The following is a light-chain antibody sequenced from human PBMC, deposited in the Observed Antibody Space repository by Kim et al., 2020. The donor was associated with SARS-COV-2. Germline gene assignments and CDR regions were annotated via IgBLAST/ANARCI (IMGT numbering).Light chain of an antibody. J-gene: IGKJ5*01. CDR1: QSVSSNS. CDR3: QQYVGTWIT. CDR2: GVS. Sequence: EIVLTQSPGTRSLSPGERATLSCRASQSVSSNSLACYHQKPGQAPRLLIYGVSNRSSVTPDRFSGSGSGTDFTLPISRLESEDFAVYYCQQYVGTWITFGQGTRLEIK. V-gene: IGKV3-20*01.